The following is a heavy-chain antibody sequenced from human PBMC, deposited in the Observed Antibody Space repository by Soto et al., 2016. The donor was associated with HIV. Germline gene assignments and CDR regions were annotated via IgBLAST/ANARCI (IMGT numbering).Heavy chain of an antibody. J-gene: IGHJ2*01. D-gene: IGHD6-19*01. CDR3: AKGSSGWSPSWYFDL. V-gene: IGHV3-23*01. CDR2: ISGSGGTT. CDR1: RFTFSRYA. Sequence: EVQLLESGGGLLQPGGSLRLSCAASRFTFSRYAMSWVRQAPGKGLEWVSAISGSGGTTYYADSVKGRFTISRDNSKNTLYLQMNSLRAEDTALYYCAKGSSGWSPSWYFDLWGRGTLVTVSS.